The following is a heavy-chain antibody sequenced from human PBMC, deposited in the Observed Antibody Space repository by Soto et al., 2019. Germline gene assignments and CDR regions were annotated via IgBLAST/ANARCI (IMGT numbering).Heavy chain of an antibody. D-gene: IGHD3-16*01. Sequence: QVQLVQSGAEVKEPGASVRVSCKASGYTFINYDISWVRQATGQGLEWMGWMNPGSGKTGYANKFQGRVTMTRDAATRTAHLELSSLTSEDTSVYYCARMASFGTLNWFDPWAQGTLVTVSS. J-gene: IGHJ5*02. V-gene: IGHV1-8*02. CDR2: MNPGSGKT. CDR1: GYTFINYD. CDR3: ARMASFGTLNWFDP.